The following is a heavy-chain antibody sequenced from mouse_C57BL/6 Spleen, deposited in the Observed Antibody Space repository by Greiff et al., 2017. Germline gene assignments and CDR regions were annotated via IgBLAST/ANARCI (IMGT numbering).Heavy chain of an antibody. CDR1: GYTFTSYG. D-gene: IGHD4-1*01. CDR2: IYPRSGNT. J-gene: IGHJ3*01. V-gene: IGHV1-81*01. CDR3: AREGELGPFAY. Sequence: QVQLQQSGAELARPGASVKLSCKASGYTFTSYGISWVKLRTGQGLEWIGEIYPRSGNTYYNEKFKGKATLTADKSASTAYMELRSLKSEDSAVYFCAREGELGPFAYWGEGTLVTVSA.